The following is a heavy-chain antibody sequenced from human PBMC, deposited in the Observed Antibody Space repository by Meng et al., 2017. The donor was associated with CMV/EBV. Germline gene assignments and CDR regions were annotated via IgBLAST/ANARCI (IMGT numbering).Heavy chain of an antibody. Sequence: SETLSLTCTVSGGSVSSGSYYWSWIRQPPGKGLEWIGYIYYSGSTNYNPSLKSRVTISVDTSKNQFSLKLSSVTAADTAVYYCAKDGGSGSYYKSSDSFYYYYGMDVWGQGTTVTVSS. CDR2: IYYSGST. CDR3: AKDGGSGSYYKSSDSFYYYYGMDV. CDR1: GGSVSSGSYY. D-gene: IGHD3-10*01. J-gene: IGHJ6*02. V-gene: IGHV4-61*01.